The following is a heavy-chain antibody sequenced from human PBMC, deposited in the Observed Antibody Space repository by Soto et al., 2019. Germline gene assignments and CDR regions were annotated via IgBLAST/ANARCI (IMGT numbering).Heavy chain of an antibody. Sequence: PSETLSLTCTVSGGSISSSSYYWGWIRQPPGKGLEWIGSIYYSGSTYYNPSLKSRVTISVDTSKNQFSLKLSSVTAADTAVYYCASKSSSWSGGWFDPWGQGTLVTVSS. CDR1: GGSISSSSYY. D-gene: IGHD6-13*01. CDR3: ASKSSSWSGGWFDP. CDR2: IYYSGST. V-gene: IGHV4-39*01. J-gene: IGHJ5*02.